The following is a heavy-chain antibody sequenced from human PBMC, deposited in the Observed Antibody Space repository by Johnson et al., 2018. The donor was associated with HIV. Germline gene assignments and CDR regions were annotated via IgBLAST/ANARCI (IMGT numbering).Heavy chain of an antibody. D-gene: IGHD3-10*01. J-gene: IGHJ3*02. Sequence: EGQLVESGGGLVQPGGSLRLSCAASGFKVSSNYMSWVRQAPGKGLEWVSVIYSGGSTYYADSVKGRFTISRDNSKNTLYLQMNSLRAEDTAVYYCAREAWGFGERVDAFDIWGQGTMVTVSS. V-gene: IGHV3-66*01. CDR3: AREAWGFGERVDAFDI. CDR1: GFKVSSNY. CDR2: IYSGGST.